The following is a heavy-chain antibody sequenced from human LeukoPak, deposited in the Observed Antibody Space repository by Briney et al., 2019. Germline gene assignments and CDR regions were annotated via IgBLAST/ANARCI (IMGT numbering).Heavy chain of an antibody. CDR3: AKDWDDSSGYSYFDY. CDR1: GLTFDDYT. D-gene: IGHD3-22*01. J-gene: IGHJ4*02. V-gene: IGHV3-43*01. CDR2: ISWDGGST. Sequence: PGGSLRLSCAASGLTFDDYTMHWVRQAPGKGLEWVSLISWDGGSTYYADSVKGRFTISRDNSKNSLYLQMNSLRTEDTALYYCAKDWDDSSGYSYFDYWGQGTLVTVSS.